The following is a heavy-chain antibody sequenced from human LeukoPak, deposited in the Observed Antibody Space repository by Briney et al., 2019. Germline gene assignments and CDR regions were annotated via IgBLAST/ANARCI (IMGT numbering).Heavy chain of an antibody. D-gene: IGHD3-22*01. CDR3: ARSGHYYDSSGYLGYYYHMDV. CDR1: GGTFSSYA. Sequence: GASVKVSCKASGGTFSSYAISWVRQAPGQGLEWMGRIIPIFGTANYAQKFQGRVTITTDESTSTAYMELSSLRSEDTAVYYCARSGHYYDSSGYLGYYYHMDVWGKGTTVTVSS. CDR2: IIPIFGTA. J-gene: IGHJ6*03. V-gene: IGHV1-69*05.